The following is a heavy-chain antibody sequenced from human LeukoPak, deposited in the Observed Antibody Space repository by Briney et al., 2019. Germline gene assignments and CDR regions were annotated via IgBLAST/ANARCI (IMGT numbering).Heavy chain of an antibody. CDR1: GRPLSRYS. Sequence: AETLSLTCAVNGRPLSRYSWRWIRQPPGKGPEWIGENNRRGRTKSNRSLKSRVTISVGTSKNQFSLKLSSVAAAGTAVYYCARGQSCSGGSCYLPLPRIMYPRPFDYWGQGTLVTVSS. V-gene: IGHV4-34*01. D-gene: IGHD2-15*01. J-gene: IGHJ4*02. CDR3: ARGQSCSGGSCYLPLPRIMYPRPFDY. CDR2: NNRRGRT.